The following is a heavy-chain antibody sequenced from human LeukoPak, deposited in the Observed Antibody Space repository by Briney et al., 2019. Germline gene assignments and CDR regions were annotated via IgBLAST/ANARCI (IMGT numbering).Heavy chain of an antibody. D-gene: IGHD3-10*01. CDR3: ARTRGELLIKSSSFDY. V-gene: IGHV4-59*11. Sequence: PSETLSLTCTVSGGSISSHYWSWIRQPPGKGLEWIGYIYYSGSTNYNPSLKSRVTISVDTSKNQFSLKLSSVTAADTAVYYCARTRGELLIKSSSFDYWGQGTLVTVSS. CDR1: GGSISSHY. J-gene: IGHJ4*02. CDR2: IYYSGST.